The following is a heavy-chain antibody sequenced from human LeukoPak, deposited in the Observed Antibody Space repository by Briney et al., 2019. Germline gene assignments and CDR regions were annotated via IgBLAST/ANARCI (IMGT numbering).Heavy chain of an antibody. Sequence: SETLSLTCAVYGGSFSGYYWSWIRQPPGKGLEWIGEINHSGSTNYNPSLKSRVTISVDTSKNQFSLKLSSVTAADTAVYYCARGDRYNGFDPWGQGTLVTVSS. J-gene: IGHJ5*02. D-gene: IGHD1-14*01. CDR2: INHSGST. CDR1: GGSFSGYY. CDR3: ARGDRYNGFDP. V-gene: IGHV4-34*01.